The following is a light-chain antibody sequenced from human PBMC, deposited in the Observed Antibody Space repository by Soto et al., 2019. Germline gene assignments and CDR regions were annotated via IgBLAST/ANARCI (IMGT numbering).Light chain of an antibody. V-gene: IGKV3-20*01. Sequence: EIVLTQSPGTLSLSPGERATLSCRASQSVSSSYLAWYQKKPGQAHRLLIYGASSRATGIPDRFSGSGSGTDFTLTIRRLEPEDLAVYYCQQYGSSPETFGQGTKVEIK. CDR3: QQYGSSPET. CDR2: GAS. CDR1: QSVSSSY. J-gene: IGKJ1*01.